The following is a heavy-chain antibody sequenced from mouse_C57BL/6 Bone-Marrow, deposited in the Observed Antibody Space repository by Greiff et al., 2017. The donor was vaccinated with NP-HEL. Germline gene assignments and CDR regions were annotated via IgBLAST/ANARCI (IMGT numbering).Heavy chain of an antibody. CDR3: ARVYDYDFFDY. J-gene: IGHJ2*01. D-gene: IGHD2-4*01. CDR2: INPNNGGT. V-gene: IGHV1-26*01. Sequence: EVQLQQSGPELVKPGASVKISCKASGYTFTDYYMNWVKQSHGKSLEWIGDINPNNGGTSYNQKFKGKATLTVDKSSSTAYMELRSLTSEDSAVYYCARVYDYDFFDYWGQGTTLTVSS. CDR1: GYTFTDYY.